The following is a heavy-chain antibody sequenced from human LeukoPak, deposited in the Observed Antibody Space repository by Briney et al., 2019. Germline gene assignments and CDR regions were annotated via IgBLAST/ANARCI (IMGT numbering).Heavy chain of an antibody. Sequence: SQTLSLTCTVSGGSISSGDYYWSWIRQPPGKGLVWNGYFCYSGSTYYNPPLKRRVTISVDTSKNQFSQQLISVTAADTAVYYCARDMTTDYYYYMDVWGKGTTVTVSS. CDR3: ARDMTTDYYYYMDV. J-gene: IGHJ6*03. CDR2: FCYSGST. V-gene: IGHV4-30-4*08. D-gene: IGHD4-11*01. CDR1: GGSISSGDYY.